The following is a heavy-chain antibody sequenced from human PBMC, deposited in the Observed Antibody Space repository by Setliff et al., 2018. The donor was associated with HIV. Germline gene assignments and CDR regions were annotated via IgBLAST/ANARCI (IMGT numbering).Heavy chain of an antibody. CDR3: ARLSGDYYYFDY. CDR1: GGSISSNY. D-gene: IGHD2-21*02. V-gene: IGHV4-4*09. CDR2: IYTSGGT. Sequence: KASETLSLTCTVSGGSISSNYWSWIRQPPGKGLEWIGYIYTSGGTNYNPSLKSRVTISLDTSKNQFSLKLTSVTAADTAVYYCARLSGDYYYFDYWGQGTLVTVSS. J-gene: IGHJ4*02.